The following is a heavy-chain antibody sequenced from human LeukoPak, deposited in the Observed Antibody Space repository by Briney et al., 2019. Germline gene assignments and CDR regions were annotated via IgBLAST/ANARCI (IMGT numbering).Heavy chain of an antibody. V-gene: IGHV3-7*01. CDR3: ARESGSYLDAFDI. Sequence: GGSLRLSCAASGFTFSSYAMSWVRQAPGKGLEWVANIKKDGSEKYYVDSVKGRFTISRDNAKNSLYLQMNSLRAEDTAVYYCARESGSYLDAFDIWGQGTMVTVSS. CDR2: IKKDGSEK. CDR1: GFTFSSYA. D-gene: IGHD1-26*01. J-gene: IGHJ3*02.